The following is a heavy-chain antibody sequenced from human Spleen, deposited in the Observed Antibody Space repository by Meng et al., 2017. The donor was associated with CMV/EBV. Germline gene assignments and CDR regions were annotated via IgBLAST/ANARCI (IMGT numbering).Heavy chain of an antibody. V-gene: IGHV3-30*04. D-gene: IGHD1-26*01. J-gene: IGHJ4*02. Sequence: GESLKISCTASGFTFRSYAIHWVRQAPGKGLEWVAVISYDGSNKYYADSVKGRFTISRDNSKNTLFLQMNSLIPEDTAVYFCAKSARLGATTVEKYYFDYWGQGTLVTVSS. CDR2: ISYDGSNK. CDR3: AKSARLGATTVEKYYFDY. CDR1: GFTFRSYA.